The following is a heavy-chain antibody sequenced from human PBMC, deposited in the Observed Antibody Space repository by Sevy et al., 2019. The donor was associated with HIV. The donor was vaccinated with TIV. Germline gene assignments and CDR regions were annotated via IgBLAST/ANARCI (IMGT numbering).Heavy chain of an antibody. CDR2: ISYDGSNK. Sequence: GGSLRLSCAASGFTFSSYGMHWVRQAPGKGLEWVAVISYDGSNKYYADSVKGRFTISRDNSKNTLYLQMNSLRAEDTALYYCAKDRFPLGALPYYGMDVWGQGTTVTVSS. CDR1: GFTFSSYG. V-gene: IGHV3-30*18. J-gene: IGHJ6*02. CDR3: AKDRFPLGALPYYGMDV.